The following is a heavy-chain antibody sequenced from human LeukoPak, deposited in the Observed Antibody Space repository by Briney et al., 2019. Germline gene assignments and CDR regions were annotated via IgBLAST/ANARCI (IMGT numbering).Heavy chain of an antibody. CDR1: GFTFSSYA. V-gene: IGHV3-23*01. Sequence: GGSLRLSCAASGFTFSSYAMSWVRQAPGKGLEWASAISGSGGSTYYADSVKGRFTISRDNSKNTLYLQMNSLRAEDTAVYYCAKDSSKTTIKHFDYWGQGTLVTVSS. CDR2: ISGSGGST. CDR3: AKDSSKTTIKHFDY. D-gene: IGHD4-11*01. J-gene: IGHJ4*02.